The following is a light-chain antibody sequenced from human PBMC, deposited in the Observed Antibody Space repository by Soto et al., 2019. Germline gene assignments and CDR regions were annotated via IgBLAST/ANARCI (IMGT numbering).Light chain of an antibody. CDR3: QQYNSYSRT. CDR2: GAS. J-gene: IGKJ1*01. CDR1: QTINSGY. Sequence: IVLTQSPGTLSLSPGERAALSCRASQTINSGYLAWYQQKPGQAPRLLIYGASSRATGVPDRFSGSGSGTEFTLTISSLQPDDFATYYCQQYNSYSRTFGQGTKVDIK. V-gene: IGKV3-20*01.